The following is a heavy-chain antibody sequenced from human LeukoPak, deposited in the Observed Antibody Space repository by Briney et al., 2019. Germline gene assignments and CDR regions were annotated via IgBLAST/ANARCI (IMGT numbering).Heavy chain of an antibody. J-gene: IGHJ5*02. CDR1: GFTFSNYG. V-gene: IGHV3-30*03. D-gene: IGHD4-17*01. CDR2: ISYDGSNK. CDR3: ARDRTVTTSWFDP. Sequence: GGSLRLSCAASGFTFSNYGMHWVRQAPGKGREWVAVISYDGSNKYYADSVKGRFTISRDNSKNTLYLQMNSLRPEDTAVYFCARDRTVTTSWFDPWGQGTLVTVSS.